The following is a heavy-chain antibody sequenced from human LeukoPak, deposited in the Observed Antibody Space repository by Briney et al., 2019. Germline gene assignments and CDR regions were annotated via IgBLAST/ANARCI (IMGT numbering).Heavy chain of an antibody. Sequence: SETLPLTCTVSGGSISSGSYYWSWIRQPAGKGLEWIGRIYTSGSTNYNPSLKSRVTISVDTSKNQFSLKLSSVTAADTAVYYCARREMQGALGDFDYWGQGTLVTVSS. CDR3: ARREMQGALGDFDY. J-gene: IGHJ4*02. CDR2: IYTSGST. D-gene: IGHD5-24*01. CDR1: GGSISSGSYY. V-gene: IGHV4-61*02.